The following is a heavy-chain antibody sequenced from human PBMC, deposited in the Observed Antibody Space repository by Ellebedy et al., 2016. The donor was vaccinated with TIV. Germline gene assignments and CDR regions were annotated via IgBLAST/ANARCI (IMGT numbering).Heavy chain of an antibody. CDR3: ARDLTFTLRFLESSSYYYYGMDV. Sequence: ASVKVSXXASGYTFTSYYMHWVRQAPGQGLEWMGIINPSGGSTSYAQKFQGRVTMTRDTSTSTVYMELSSLRSEDTAVYYCARDLTFTLRFLESSSYYYYGMDVWGQGTTVTVSS. CDR2: INPSGGST. V-gene: IGHV1-46*01. D-gene: IGHD3-3*01. J-gene: IGHJ6*02. CDR1: GYTFTSYY.